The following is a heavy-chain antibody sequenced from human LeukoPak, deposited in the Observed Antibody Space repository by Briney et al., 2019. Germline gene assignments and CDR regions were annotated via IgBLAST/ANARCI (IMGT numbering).Heavy chain of an antibody. CDR3: ARDHRTRGAFDI. J-gene: IGHJ3*02. CDR2: IKQDGSEK. V-gene: IGHV3-7*01. CDR1: GFTFSSNW. D-gene: IGHD2-2*01. Sequence: GGSLRLSCAASGFTFSSNWMSWVRQAPGKGLEWVANIKQDGSEKYYVDSVKGRLTISRANAKNSLYLQMNSLRAEDTAVYYCARDHRTRGAFDIWGQGTMVTVSS.